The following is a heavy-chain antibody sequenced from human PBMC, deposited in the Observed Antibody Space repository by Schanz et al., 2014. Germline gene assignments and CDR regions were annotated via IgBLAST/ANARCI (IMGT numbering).Heavy chain of an antibody. V-gene: IGHV4-34*02. Sequence: QVQLQQWGAGLLKPSETLSLTCAVYGGSFSSNYWSWIRQPPGKGLEWIGEINQSGTTNYNPSLNSRVTISVDTSKNQFSLKLRSVTAADTAVYYCARAARRTRVVPLYFDFWGQGTLVTVSS. D-gene: IGHD2-2*01. CDR1: GGSFSSNY. CDR3: ARAARRTRVVPLYFDF. CDR2: INQSGTT. J-gene: IGHJ4*02.